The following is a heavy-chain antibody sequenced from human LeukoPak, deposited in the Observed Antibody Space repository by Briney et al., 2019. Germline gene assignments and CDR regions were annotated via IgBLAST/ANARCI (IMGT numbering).Heavy chain of an antibody. J-gene: IGHJ3*02. Sequence: PSETLALTCTVSGDSFSRNTYPWGWSRQPPGKVVEWIGSIYYSGRTFYNPSLKSRVTISVDTSKNQFSLKLRSVTAADTAVYYCARRGSMGGSFVGAFHIWGQGTMVTVSS. CDR2: IYYSGRT. CDR1: GDSFSRNTYP. D-gene: IGHD1-26*01. V-gene: IGHV4-39*01. CDR3: ARRGSMGGSFVGAFHI.